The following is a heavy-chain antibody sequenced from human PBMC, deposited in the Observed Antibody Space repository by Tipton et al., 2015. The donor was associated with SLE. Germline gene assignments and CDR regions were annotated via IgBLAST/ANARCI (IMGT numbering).Heavy chain of an antibody. V-gene: IGHV3-30*04. Sequence: SLRLSCAASGFTFSSYAMHWVRQAPGKGLEWVAVISYDGSNKYYADSVKGRFTISRDNSKNTLYLQMNSLRAEDTAVYYCARAPSITIFGVPWYCWGQGPLFTVSS. CDR2: ISYDGSNK. J-gene: IGHJ4*02. CDR1: GFTFSSYA. D-gene: IGHD3-3*01. CDR3: ARAPSITIFGVPWYC.